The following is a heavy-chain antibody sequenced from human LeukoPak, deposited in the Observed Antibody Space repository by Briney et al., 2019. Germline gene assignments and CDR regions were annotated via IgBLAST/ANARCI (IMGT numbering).Heavy chain of an antibody. CDR1: GYTFTGYY. V-gene: IGHV1-2*02. J-gene: IGHJ6*02. CDR2: INPNSGGT. D-gene: IGHD2-21*01. CDR3: ARLSPYVVATGYYYYGMDV. Sequence: ASVKVSCKASGYTFTGYYMHWVRQAPGQGLEWMGWINPNSGGTNYAQKFQGRVTMTRDTSISTAYMELSRLRSDDTAVYYCARLSPYVVATGYYYYGMDVWGQGTTVTVSS.